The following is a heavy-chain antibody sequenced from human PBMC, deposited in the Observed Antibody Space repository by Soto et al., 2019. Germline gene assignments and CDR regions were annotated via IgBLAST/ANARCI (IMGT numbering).Heavy chain of an antibody. D-gene: IGHD3-22*01. V-gene: IGHV3-23*01. CDR2: ISGSGGST. CDR1: GFTFSSYA. Sequence: PGGSLRLSCAASGFTFSSYAMSWVRQAPGKGLEWVSAISGSGGSTYYADSVKGRFTISRDNSKNTLYLQMNSLKTEDTAVYYCAKSYDSSGFRYWYFDLWGRGTLVTVSS. CDR3: AKSYDSSGFRYWYFDL. J-gene: IGHJ2*01.